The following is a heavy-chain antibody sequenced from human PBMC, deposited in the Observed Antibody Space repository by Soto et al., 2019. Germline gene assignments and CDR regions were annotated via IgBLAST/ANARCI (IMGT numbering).Heavy chain of an antibody. CDR2: IYYSGNT. CDR1: GGSISSGDYY. V-gene: IGHV4-30-4*01. D-gene: IGHD2-2*01. Sequence: QVQLQESGPGLVKPSQTLSLTCTVSGGSISSGDYYWSWIRQPPGKGLEWIWYIYYSGNTYYSPALTRRVTISVDTSRDQFSLKLSSVTAADAAVYYCARERPDGTRLDPWGQGTLVTVSS. CDR3: ARERPDGTRLDP. J-gene: IGHJ5*02.